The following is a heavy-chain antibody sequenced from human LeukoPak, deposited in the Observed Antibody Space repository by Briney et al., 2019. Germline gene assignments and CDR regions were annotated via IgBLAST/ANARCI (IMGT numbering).Heavy chain of an antibody. CDR3: ARGYYYGSGTSWDDAFDI. V-gene: IGHV4-4*02. D-gene: IGHD3-10*01. CDR1: GGSISSSNW. J-gene: IGHJ3*02. Sequence: SETLSLTCAVSGGSISSSNWWSWVRQPPGKGLEWIGEIYHSGSTNYNPSLKSRVTISVDTSKNQFSLKLSSVTAADTAVYYCARGYYYGSGTSWDDAFDIWGQGTMVTVSS. CDR2: IYHSGST.